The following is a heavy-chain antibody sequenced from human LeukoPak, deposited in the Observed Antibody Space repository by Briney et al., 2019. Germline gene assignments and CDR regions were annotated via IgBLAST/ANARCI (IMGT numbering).Heavy chain of an antibody. CDR2: IYYSGST. CDR1: GGSISSYY. CDR3: ARRRRRDGYTGPFDY. Sequence: SETRSLTCTVSGGSISSYYWSWIRQPPGKGLEWIGYIYYSGSTNYNPSLKSRVTISVDTSKNQFSLKLSSVTAADTAVYYCARRRRRDGYTGPFDYWGQGTLVTVSS. V-gene: IGHV4-59*08. D-gene: IGHD5-24*01. J-gene: IGHJ4*02.